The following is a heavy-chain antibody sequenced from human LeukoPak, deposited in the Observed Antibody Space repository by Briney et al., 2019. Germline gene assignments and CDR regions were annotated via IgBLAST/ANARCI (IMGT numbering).Heavy chain of an antibody. Sequence: KSSETLSLTRTVSGYSISSGYYWGWIRQPPGKGLEWIGSIYYSGSTYYNPSLKSRVTISVDTSKNQFSLKLSSVTAADTAVYYCARVVGGIAARLRAFDIWGQGTMVTVSS. CDR1: GYSISSGYY. V-gene: IGHV4-38-2*02. CDR3: ARVVGGIAARLRAFDI. CDR2: IYYSGST. D-gene: IGHD6-6*01. J-gene: IGHJ3*02.